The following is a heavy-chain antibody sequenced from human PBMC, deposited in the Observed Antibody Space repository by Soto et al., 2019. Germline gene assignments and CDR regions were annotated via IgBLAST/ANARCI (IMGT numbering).Heavy chain of an antibody. Sequence: QVQLVQSGAEVKKPGASVKVSCKASGYTFTSYGISWVRQAPGQGLEWMGWISAYNGNTNYAQKLQGRVTMTTDTSKSTAYRELRSLRSDDTAVYYCARDEPGDAYYYYGMDVWGQGTTVTVSS. V-gene: IGHV1-18*01. CDR1: GYTFTSYG. D-gene: IGHD4-17*01. CDR3: ARDEPGDAYYYYGMDV. J-gene: IGHJ6*02. CDR2: ISAYNGNT.